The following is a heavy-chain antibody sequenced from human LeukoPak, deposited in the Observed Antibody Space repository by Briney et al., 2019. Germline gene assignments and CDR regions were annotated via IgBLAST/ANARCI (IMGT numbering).Heavy chain of an antibody. Sequence: GGSLRLSCAASGFTFSSYAMSWVRQAPGKGLEWVSVISGSGSSTYYADSVKGRFTISRDNSKNTLYLQLNSLRAEDTAVYYCARRRYSSDPYYFDYWGQGTLVTVSS. CDR1: GFTFSSYA. V-gene: IGHV3-23*01. CDR2: ISGSGSST. J-gene: IGHJ4*02. CDR3: ARRRYSSDPYYFDY. D-gene: IGHD6-19*01.